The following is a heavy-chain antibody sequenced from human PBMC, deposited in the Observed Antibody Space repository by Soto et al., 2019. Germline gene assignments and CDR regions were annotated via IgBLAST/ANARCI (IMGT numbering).Heavy chain of an antibody. Sequence: QVQLVQSGAEVKKPGASVKVSCKASGYTFTSYDINWVRQATGQGLEWMGWMNPNSGNTGYAQKFQGRVTMPRNTSISTAYMELSSLRSEYTAVYYCAREPSSSWRFDYWGQGTLVTVSS. V-gene: IGHV1-8*01. J-gene: IGHJ4*02. CDR1: GYTFTSYD. D-gene: IGHD6-13*01. CDR2: MNPNSGNT. CDR3: AREPSSSWRFDY.